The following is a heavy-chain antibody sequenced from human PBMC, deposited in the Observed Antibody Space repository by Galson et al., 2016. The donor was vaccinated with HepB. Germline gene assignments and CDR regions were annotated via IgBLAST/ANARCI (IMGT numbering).Heavy chain of an antibody. V-gene: IGHV3-64D*06. CDR2: INGSGTYT. CDR1: GFSLSKYA. J-gene: IGHJ3*01. D-gene: IGHD4-23*01. CDR3: VADHGGLDCFDF. Sequence: SLRLSCAASGFSLSKYAMHWVRQAPGQGLEYVSAINGSGTYTYYADSVKGRFTISRDNSKNSLYLQMSSLRPEDTAVYYCVADHGGLDCFDFWGRGTMVTVSS.